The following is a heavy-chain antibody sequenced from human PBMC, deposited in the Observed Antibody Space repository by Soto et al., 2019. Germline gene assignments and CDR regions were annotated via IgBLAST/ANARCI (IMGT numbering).Heavy chain of an antibody. CDR1: GGSFSGYY. CDR2: INHSGST. Sequence: PSESLSLTCAVYGGSFSGYYWSWIRQPPGKGLEWIGEINHSGSTNYNPSLKSRVTISVDTSKNQFSLKLSSVTAADTAVYYCATGTAVAALTRPVDYYYYGMDVWGQGTTVTVSS. CDR3: ATGTAVAALTRPVDYYYYGMDV. D-gene: IGHD6-19*01. J-gene: IGHJ6*02. V-gene: IGHV4-34*01.